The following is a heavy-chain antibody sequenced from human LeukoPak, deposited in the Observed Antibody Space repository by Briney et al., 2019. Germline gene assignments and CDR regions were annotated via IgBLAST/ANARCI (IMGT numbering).Heavy chain of an antibody. CDR3: ARWLVVTATASNWFDP. J-gene: IGHJ5*02. CDR1: GFTFSSYG. D-gene: IGHD2-21*02. V-gene: IGHV3-33*01. Sequence: QPGGSLRLSCAESGFTFSSYGMQWVRQAPGKGLERVAVIRNDGSNIYYADSVKGRFTISRDSAKNTLYLQMNSLRAEDTAVYYCARWLVVTATASNWFDPWGQGTLVTVSS. CDR2: IRNDGSNI.